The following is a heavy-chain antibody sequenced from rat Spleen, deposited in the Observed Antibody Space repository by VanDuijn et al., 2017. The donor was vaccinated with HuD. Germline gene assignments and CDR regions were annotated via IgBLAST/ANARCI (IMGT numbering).Heavy chain of an antibody. CDR3: ARLGDH. Sequence: QVQLKESGLGLVQPSQTLSLTCTVSGFSLTSYHVTWVRQPPGKGLEWRGVIWTDGNTDYNSALKSRLSISRDTSKSQVFLKMNSVQDEDTAVYFCARLGDHWGQGLMVTVSS. CDR2: IWTDGNT. J-gene: IGHJ2*01. CDR1: GFSLTSYH. D-gene: IGHD5-1*01. V-gene: IGHV2-43*01.